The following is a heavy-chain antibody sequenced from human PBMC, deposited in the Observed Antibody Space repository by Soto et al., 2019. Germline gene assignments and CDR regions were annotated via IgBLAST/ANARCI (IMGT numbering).Heavy chain of an antibody. J-gene: IGHJ6*02. CDR2: ISHDGGTK. V-gene: IGHV3-30*03. D-gene: IGHD2-2*01. CDR3: ARSQGSSTSLEIYYYYYYGMDV. Sequence: QVQLVESGGGVVQPGRSLRLSCAGSGFTFSHYGIYWVRQAPGKGLEWVAVISHDGGTKYYAASVRGRFTISRDNSKNTVYLQMSSLRSEDTAVYYCARSQGSSTSLEIYYYYYYGMDVWGQGTTVTVSS. CDR1: GFTFSHYG.